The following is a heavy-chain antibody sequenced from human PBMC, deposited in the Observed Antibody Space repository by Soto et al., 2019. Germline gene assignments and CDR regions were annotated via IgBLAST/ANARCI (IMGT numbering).Heavy chain of an antibody. CDR3: TPDAGRHCGMAA. V-gene: IGHV3-15*07. CDR1: GFTFSNAW. J-gene: IGHJ6*02. CDR2: IKSKTDGGKT. Sequence: EVQLVESGGGLVKPGGSLRLSCAASGFTFSNAWMNWVRQAPGKGLAWVGRIKSKTDGGKTDYAAHVKARFTISRVDSKNTLYLQMNSLKTEYTAGYYRTPDAGRHCGMAAWGQGTTVTV.